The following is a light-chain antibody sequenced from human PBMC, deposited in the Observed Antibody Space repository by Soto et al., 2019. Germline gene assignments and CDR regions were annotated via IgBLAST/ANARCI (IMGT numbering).Light chain of an antibody. CDR2: VNSDGSH. J-gene: IGLJ3*02. V-gene: IGLV4-69*01. Sequence: QLVLTQSPSASASLGASVKLTCTLSSGHSNYAIAWHQQQPEKGPRYLMKVNSDGSHSKGDGIPDRYSGSSSGAERYLTISSLQSDDEADYYCQTWGTGIPWVFGGGTKLTVL. CDR1: SGHSNYA. CDR3: QTWGTGIPWV.